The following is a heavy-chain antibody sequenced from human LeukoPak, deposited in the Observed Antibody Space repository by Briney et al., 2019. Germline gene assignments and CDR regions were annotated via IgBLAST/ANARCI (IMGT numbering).Heavy chain of an antibody. CDR3: ARGVYRSSSSSDY. CDR2: IWYDGSNK. J-gene: IGHJ4*02. V-gene: IGHV3-33*01. Sequence: GGSLRLSCAASGFTFSSYGMHWVRQAPGKGLEWVAVIWYDGSNKYYADSVKGRFTISRDNSKNTLFLQMNSLRAEDTAVYYCARGVYRSSSSSDYWGQGTLVTVSS. D-gene: IGHD6-13*01. CDR1: GFTFSSYG.